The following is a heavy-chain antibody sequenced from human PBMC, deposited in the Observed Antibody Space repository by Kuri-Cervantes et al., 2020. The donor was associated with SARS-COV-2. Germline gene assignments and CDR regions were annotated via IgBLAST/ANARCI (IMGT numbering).Heavy chain of an antibody. V-gene: IGHV3-23*01. CDR3: AKDIWLYYYIDV. J-gene: IGHJ6*03. CDR1: GFSSSDYA. D-gene: IGHD6-19*01. CDR2: IIGSAGRT. Sequence: GSSLRLSCVASGFSSSDYAMSWVRQTPGKGLEWFSVIIGSAGRTYYADSVKGRFTVSKDNFRNTLYLQMNSLRASDTAVYYCAKDIWLYYYIDVWGKGTKVTVSS.